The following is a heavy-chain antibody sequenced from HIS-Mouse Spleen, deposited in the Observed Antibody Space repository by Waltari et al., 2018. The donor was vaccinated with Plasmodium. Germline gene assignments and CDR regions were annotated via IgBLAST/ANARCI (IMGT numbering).Heavy chain of an antibody. V-gene: IGHV3-13*01. CDR3: ARGRWNHAFDI. J-gene: IGHJ3*02. Sequence: EVQLVESGGGLVQPGGSLRLSCAASGFTFSSNDMHWVRQATGKGLEWVTAIGTAGDTYYPGSVKGRFTISRENAKNALYLQMNSLRAGDTAVYYCARGRWNHAFDIWGQGTMVTVSS. CDR2: IGTAGDT. CDR1: GFTFSSND. D-gene: IGHD1-1*01.